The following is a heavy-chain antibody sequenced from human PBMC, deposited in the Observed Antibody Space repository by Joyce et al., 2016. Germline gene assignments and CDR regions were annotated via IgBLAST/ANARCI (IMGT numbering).Heavy chain of an antibody. D-gene: IGHD1-14*01. J-gene: IGHJ6*02. V-gene: IGHV1-69*01. CDR2: TIHVSGAT. CDR1: GGTFSNSS. Sequence: QVQLVQSGAELKKPGSSVKVSCRTSGGTFSNSSFSWVRQAPGHGLEWMGGTIHVSGATKYAQKFLGRVTITADELTNTVYMDLSSLKFDDTAIFYCASGNDMDVWGQGTTVTVSS. CDR3: ASGNDMDV.